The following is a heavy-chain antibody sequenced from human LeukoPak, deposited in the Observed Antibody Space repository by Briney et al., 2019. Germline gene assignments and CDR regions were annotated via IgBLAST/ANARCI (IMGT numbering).Heavy chain of an antibody. CDR2: ISAYNGNT. V-gene: IGHV1-18*01. CDR3: ARGIYYDSSGYYFQGDWFDP. CDR1: GYTFTSYG. J-gene: IGHJ5*02. Sequence: GASVTVSCKASGYTFTSYGISWVRQAPGQGLEWMGWISAYNGNTNYAQKLQGRVTMTTDTSTSTAYMELRSLRSDDTAVYYCARGIYYDSSGYYFQGDWFDPWGQGTLVTVSS. D-gene: IGHD3-22*01.